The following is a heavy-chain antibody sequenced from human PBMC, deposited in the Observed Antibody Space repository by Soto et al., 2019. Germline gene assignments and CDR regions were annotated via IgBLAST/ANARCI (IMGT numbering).Heavy chain of an antibody. Sequence: ASVKVSCKASGYTFTSYGISWVRQAPGQGLEWMGWISAYNGNTNYAQKLQGRVTMTTDTSTSTAYMELRSLRSDDTAVHYCAKSFDRPLVAVNFDYWGQGTLVTVSS. V-gene: IGHV1-18*01. D-gene: IGHD2-15*01. J-gene: IGHJ4*02. CDR1: GYTFTSYG. CDR2: ISAYNGNT. CDR3: AKSFDRPLVAVNFDY.